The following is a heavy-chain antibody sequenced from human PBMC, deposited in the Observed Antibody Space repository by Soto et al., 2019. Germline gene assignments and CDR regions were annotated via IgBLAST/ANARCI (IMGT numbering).Heavy chain of an antibody. CDR2: IYYSGST. Sequence: SATLSLTCTVSGGSISSSSYYWGWIRQPPGKGLEWIGSIYYSGSTYYNPSLKSRVTISVDTSKNQFSLKLSSVTAADTAVYYCARHTQRAAAGILWYYYYYMDVWGKGTTVTVSS. D-gene: IGHD6-13*01. J-gene: IGHJ6*03. CDR1: GGSISSSSYY. CDR3: ARHTQRAAAGILWYYYYYMDV. V-gene: IGHV4-39*01.